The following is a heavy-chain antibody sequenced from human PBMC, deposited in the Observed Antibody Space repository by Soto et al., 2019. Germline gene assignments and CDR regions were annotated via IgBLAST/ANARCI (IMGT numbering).Heavy chain of an antibody. J-gene: IGHJ4*02. Sequence: QVQLEESGGGVVQPGRSLRLSCAASGFSFSRHTMHWVRQAPGKGLDWVASISYDGSNKYYADSVKGRFTISRDNSKNTXXVQMDSLRAEDTAVYYCARDRLRLGELSLLGYFDYWGQGTLVTVSS. CDR1: GFSFSRHT. D-gene: IGHD3-16*02. CDR3: ARDRLRLGELSLLGYFDY. CDR2: ISYDGSNK. V-gene: IGHV3-30*04.